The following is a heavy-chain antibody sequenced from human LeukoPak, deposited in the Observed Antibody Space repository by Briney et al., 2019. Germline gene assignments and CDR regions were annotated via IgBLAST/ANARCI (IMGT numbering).Heavy chain of an antibody. CDR3: AKARAGRPQWLFEH. Sequence: ASVKVSCKASGYTFTSYAMNWVRQAPGQGLEWMGWINTNTGNPTYAQGFTGRFVFSLDTSVSTAYLQMNSLRAEDTAVYYCAKARAGRPQWLFEHWGHGTLVTVSS. CDR2: INTNTGNP. D-gene: IGHD6-6*01. V-gene: IGHV7-4-1*02. CDR1: GYTFTSYA. J-gene: IGHJ4*01.